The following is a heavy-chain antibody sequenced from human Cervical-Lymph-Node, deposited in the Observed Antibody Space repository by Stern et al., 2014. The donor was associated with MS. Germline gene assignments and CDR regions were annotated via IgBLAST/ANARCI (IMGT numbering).Heavy chain of an antibody. CDR1: GGTFTNNA. V-gene: IGHV1-69*01. D-gene: IGHD1-14*01. Sequence: VQLVESGAEVKEPGSSGKVSCKASGGTFTNNAISWVRQAPGQGLEWMGGIIPIVSASNYPQKFQGRVTMTADAPTGTAYLELASLTSDDTAVYFCARGRSGIYYYYAMDVWGQGTTVIVSS. CDR2: IIPIVSAS. J-gene: IGHJ6*02. CDR3: ARGRSGIYYYYAMDV.